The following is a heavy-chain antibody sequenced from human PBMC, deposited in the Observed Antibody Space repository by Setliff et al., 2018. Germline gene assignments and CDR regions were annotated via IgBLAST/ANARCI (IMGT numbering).Heavy chain of an antibody. J-gene: IGHJ6*03. CDR1: GDTFSNYG. CDR3: VREGVDTRPSTDYRYYMDV. V-gene: IGHV1-69*05. Sequence: SVKVSCKASGDTFSNYGTSWVRQAPGQGLEWMGGTIPMFGSTSYAQKFQGRVTIITDESTTTAYMELSSLGSEDTAVYYCVREGVDTRPSTDYRYYMDVWGKGTTVTGSS. D-gene: IGHD5-18*01. CDR2: TIPMFGST.